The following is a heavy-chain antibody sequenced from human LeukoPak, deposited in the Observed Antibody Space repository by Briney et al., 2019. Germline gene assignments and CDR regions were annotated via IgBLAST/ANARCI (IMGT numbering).Heavy chain of an antibody. D-gene: IGHD6-13*01. CDR2: INHSGST. V-gene: IGHV4-34*01. J-gene: IGHJ4*02. CDR1: GGSFSGYY. CDR3: ARVVRAAAGTGGYDY. Sequence: SETLSLTCAVYGGSFSGYYWSWIRQPPGKGPEWIGEINHSGSTNYNPSLKSRVTISVDTSKNQFSLKLSSVTAADTAVYYCARVVRAAAGTGGYDYWGQGTLVTVSS.